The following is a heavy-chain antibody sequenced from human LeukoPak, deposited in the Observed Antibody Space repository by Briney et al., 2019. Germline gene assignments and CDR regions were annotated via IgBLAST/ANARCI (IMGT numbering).Heavy chain of an antibody. CDR1: GFTFSGSA. CDR3: TKPARGIAAAGTTDY. J-gene: IGHJ4*02. D-gene: IGHD6-13*01. CDR2: IRSKANSYAT. Sequence: PGGSLRRSCAASGFTFSGSAMHWVRQASGKGLEWVGRIRSKANSYATAYAASVKGRFAISRDDSKNTAYLQMNSLKTEDTAVYYCTKPARGIAAAGTTDYWGQGTLVTVSS. V-gene: IGHV3-73*01.